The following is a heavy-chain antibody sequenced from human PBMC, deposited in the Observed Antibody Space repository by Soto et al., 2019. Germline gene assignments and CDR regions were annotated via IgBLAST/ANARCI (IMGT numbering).Heavy chain of an antibody. V-gene: IGHV1-69*08. CDR2: IIPILGIA. CDR3: AREWRPMAATPSWLDY. Sequence: QVQLVQSGAEVKKPGSSVKVSCKASGGTFSSYTISWVRQAPGQGLEWMGRIIPILGIANYAQKFQGRVTITADKTTSTVYMELSRLRSEDTAVYYCAREWRPMAATPSWLDYWGQGTLVTVSS. CDR1: GGTFSSYT. J-gene: IGHJ4*02. D-gene: IGHD2-15*01.